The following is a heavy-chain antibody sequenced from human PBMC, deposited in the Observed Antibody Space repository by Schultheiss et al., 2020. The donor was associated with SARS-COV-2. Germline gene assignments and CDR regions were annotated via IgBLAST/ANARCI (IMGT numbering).Heavy chain of an antibody. CDR1: GFTFSGSA. V-gene: IGHV3-73*01. D-gene: IGHD6-6*01. J-gene: IGHJ4*02. CDR3: TRLRAEYSSSYYFDY. Sequence: GSLRLSCAASGFTFSGSAMHWVRQASGKGLEWVGRIRSKANSYATAYAASVKGRFTISRDDSKNTAYLQMNSLKTEDTAVYYCTRLRAEYSSSYYFDYWGQGTLVTVSS. CDR2: IRSKANSYAT.